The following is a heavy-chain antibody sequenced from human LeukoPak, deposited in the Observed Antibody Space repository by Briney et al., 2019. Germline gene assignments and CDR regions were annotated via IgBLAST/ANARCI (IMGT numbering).Heavy chain of an antibody. J-gene: IGHJ4*02. CDR2: INPSGGST. Sequence: ASVKVSCKASGYTFTSYYMHWVRQAPGQGLEWMGIINPSGGSTSYAQKFQGRVTMTRDTSTGTVYMELSRLRSDDTAVYYCARTLYIAAAPGGFDYWGRGTLVTVSS. V-gene: IGHV1-46*01. CDR1: GYTFTSYY. D-gene: IGHD6-13*01. CDR3: ARTLYIAAAPGGFDY.